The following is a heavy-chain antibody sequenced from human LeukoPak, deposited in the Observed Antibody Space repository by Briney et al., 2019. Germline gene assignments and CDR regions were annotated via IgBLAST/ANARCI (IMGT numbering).Heavy chain of an antibody. CDR3: ARVGSRWELLLNY. V-gene: IGHV1-46*01. D-gene: IGHD1-26*01. Sequence: GASVKVSCKASGYTFTSYYMHWVRQAPGQGLEWMGIINPSGGSTSYAQKLQGRVTMTTDTSTSTAYMELRSLRSDDTAVYYCARVGSRWELLLNYWGQGTLVTVSS. CDR1: GYTFTSYY. CDR2: INPSGGST. J-gene: IGHJ4*02.